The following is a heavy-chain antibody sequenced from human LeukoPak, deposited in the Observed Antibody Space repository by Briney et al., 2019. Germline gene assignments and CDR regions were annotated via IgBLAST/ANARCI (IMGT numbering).Heavy chain of an antibody. Sequence: PGGSLRLSCAASGFTFSSYAMHWVRQAPGKGLEWVAVISYDGSNKYYADSVKGRFTISRDNSENTLYLQMNSLRAEDTAVYYCAREAYDILTGYQYGMDVWGKGTTVTVPS. D-gene: IGHD3-9*01. CDR3: AREAYDILTGYQYGMDV. CDR2: ISYDGSNK. V-gene: IGHV3-30*04. CDR1: GFTFSSYA. J-gene: IGHJ6*04.